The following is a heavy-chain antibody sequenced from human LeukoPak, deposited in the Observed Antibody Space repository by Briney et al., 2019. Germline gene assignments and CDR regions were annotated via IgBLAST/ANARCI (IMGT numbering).Heavy chain of an antibody. Sequence: SETLSLTCTVSGGSISSFYWTWIRQPPGKGLEWIGYVYYSGSTNYNPSLKSRVTISMDTSKNQFSLKLSSVTAADTAVYYCARDVRNYYDSSGYYLFDYWGQGTLVTVSS. CDR1: GGSISSFY. CDR2: VYYSGST. CDR3: ARDVRNYYDSSGYYLFDY. D-gene: IGHD3-22*01. J-gene: IGHJ4*02. V-gene: IGHV4-59*12.